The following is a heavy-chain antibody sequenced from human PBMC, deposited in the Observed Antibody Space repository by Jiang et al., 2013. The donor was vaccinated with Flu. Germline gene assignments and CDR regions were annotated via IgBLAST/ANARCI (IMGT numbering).Heavy chain of an antibody. Sequence: SRVTISVDTSKNQFSLKLSSVTAADTAVYYCARGLKWLQLGYWGQGTLVTVSS. D-gene: IGHD5-24*01. V-gene: IGHV4-59*09. CDR3: ARGLKWLQLGY. J-gene: IGHJ4*02.